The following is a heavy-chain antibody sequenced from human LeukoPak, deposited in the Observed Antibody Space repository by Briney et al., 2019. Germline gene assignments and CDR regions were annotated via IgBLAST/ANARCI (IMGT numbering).Heavy chain of an antibody. J-gene: IGHJ4*01. CDR2: IYYSGST. CDR3: ARNGRGLEPFDY. V-gene: IGHV4-39*07. CDR1: SGSISSSSYY. D-gene: IGHD1-14*01. Sequence: SETLSLTCTVSSGSISSSSYYWGWIRQPPGKGLEWIGTIYYSGSTYYNPSLKSRVTISVDTSKNQFSLKLSSVTAADTAMYFCARNGRGLEPFDYWGQGNLVTVSS.